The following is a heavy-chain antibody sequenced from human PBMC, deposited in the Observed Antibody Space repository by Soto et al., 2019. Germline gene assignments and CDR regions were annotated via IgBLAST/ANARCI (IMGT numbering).Heavy chain of an antibody. Sequence: EVQLVESGGGLVQPGRSLRLSCAASGFTFDDYAMHWVRQAPGKGLEWVSGISWNSGSIGYADSVKGRFTISRDNAKNSLYLQMNSLRAEDTALYYCAKEGKVLLWFGESGWFDPWGQGTLVTVSS. V-gene: IGHV3-9*01. J-gene: IGHJ5*02. CDR1: GFTFDDYA. CDR3: AKEGKVLLWFGESGWFDP. CDR2: ISWNSGSI. D-gene: IGHD3-10*01.